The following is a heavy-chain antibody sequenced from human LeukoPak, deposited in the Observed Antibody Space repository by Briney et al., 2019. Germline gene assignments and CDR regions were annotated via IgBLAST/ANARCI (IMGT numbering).Heavy chain of an antibody. V-gene: IGHV1-2*02. J-gene: IGHJ4*02. CDR1: GYPFTYYC. D-gene: IGHD3-22*01. Sequence: ASVKVSCKASGYPFTYYCIHWVRQAPGQGLEWMGWINPNTGGANYAQKFQGRVTMIRDTSISTAYMELSRLRSDDTAVYYCASDSSGYYLPLFDHWGQGTPVTV. CDR3: ASDSSGYYLPLFDH. CDR2: INPNTGGA.